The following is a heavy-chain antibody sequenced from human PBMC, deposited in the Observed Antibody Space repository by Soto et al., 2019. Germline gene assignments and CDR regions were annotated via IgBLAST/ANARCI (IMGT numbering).Heavy chain of an antibody. CDR2: INPNSGGT. CDR1: GYTFTGYY. V-gene: IGHV1-2*04. CDR3: ARAFWSGYGRYYYYYGMDV. D-gene: IGHD3-3*01. J-gene: IGHJ6*02. Sequence: ASVKVSCKASGYTFTGYYMHWVRQAPGQGLEWMGWINPNSGGTNYAQKFQGWVTMTRDTSISTAYMELSRLRSDDTAVYYCARAFWSGYGRYYYYYGMDVWGQGTTVTVSS.